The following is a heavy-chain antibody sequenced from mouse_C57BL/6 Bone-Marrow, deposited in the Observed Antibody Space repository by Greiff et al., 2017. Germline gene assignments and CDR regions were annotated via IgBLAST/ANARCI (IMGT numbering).Heavy chain of an antibody. CDR1: GYTFTSYW. CDR3: ARFYYGSSYGFAY. V-gene: IGHV1-55*01. Sequence: QVQLQQPGAELVKPGASVKMSCKASGYTFTSYWITWVKQRPGQGLEWIGDIYPGSGSTNYNEKFKSKATLTVDTSSSTAYMQLSSLTYEDSAVYYCARFYYGSSYGFAYWGQGTLVTVSA. J-gene: IGHJ3*01. D-gene: IGHD1-1*01. CDR2: IYPGSGST.